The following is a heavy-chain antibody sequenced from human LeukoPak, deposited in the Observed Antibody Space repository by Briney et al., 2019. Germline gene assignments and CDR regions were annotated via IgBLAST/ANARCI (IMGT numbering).Heavy chain of an antibody. D-gene: IGHD3-10*01. CDR3: ARDYFGSGSYALLDY. J-gene: IGHJ4*02. CDR1: GFTFSGSA. CDR2: IAWDSTDK. V-gene: IGHV3-30*04. Sequence: GGSLRLSCAASGFTFSGSAMHWVRQAPGKGLEWVALIAWDSTDKYYAESVKGRFTISRDNSKNTLYLQMNSLRAEDTATYYCARDYFGSGSYALLDYWGQGTLVTVSS.